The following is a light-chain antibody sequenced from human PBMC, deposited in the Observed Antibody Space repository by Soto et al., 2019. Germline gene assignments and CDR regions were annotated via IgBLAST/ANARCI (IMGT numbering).Light chain of an antibody. V-gene: IGLV2-14*01. CDR3: CSYTSSITYV. CDR1: SSDVGGYNY. Sequence: QSDLNQPASVSGSPGQSITISCTGTSSDVGGYNYVSWYQQHPGKAPKLMIYEVSYRPSGVSDRFSASKSGNTASLTISGLQAEDEADYYCCSYTSSITYVFGTGTKVTVL. J-gene: IGLJ1*01. CDR2: EVS.